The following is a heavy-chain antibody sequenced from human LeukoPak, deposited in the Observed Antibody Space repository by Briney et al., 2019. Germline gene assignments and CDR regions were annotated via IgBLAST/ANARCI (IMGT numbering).Heavy chain of an antibody. CDR3: ARDRLVSNFLGYYYYGMDV. J-gene: IGHJ6*02. Sequence: PGGSLRLSCAASGFTYSIYWMSWVRQAPGKGREWVANLKQEGSEKYYVDSVKGRFTISRDNAKNLLYLQMTSLRAEDTAVYYCARDRLVSNFLGYYYYGMDVWGQGTTVTVSS. CDR1: GFTYSIYW. CDR2: LKQEGSEK. D-gene: IGHD4-11*01. V-gene: IGHV3-7*01.